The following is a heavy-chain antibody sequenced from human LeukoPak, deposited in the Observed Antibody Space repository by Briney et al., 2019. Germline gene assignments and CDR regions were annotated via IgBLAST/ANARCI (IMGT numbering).Heavy chain of an antibody. CDR3: ARDPSCTTTTCYGGNNWFDP. CDR2: INPNGGGT. D-gene: IGHD2-2*01. V-gene: IGHV1-2*02. CDR1: GCTFNAYY. Sequence: GASVKVSCKASGCTFNAYYIYWVRQAPGQGLEWMGWINPNGGGTNYAQNFQGRVTMTRDTSISTAYMELTRLTSDDTALYYCARDPSCTTTTCYGGNNWFDPWGQGTLVTVSS. J-gene: IGHJ5*02.